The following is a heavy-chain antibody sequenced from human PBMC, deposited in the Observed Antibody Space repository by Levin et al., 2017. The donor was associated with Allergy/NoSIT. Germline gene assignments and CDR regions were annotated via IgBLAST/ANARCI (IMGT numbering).Heavy chain of an antibody. D-gene: IGHD5-12*01. Sequence: GGSLRLSCAASGFTFSSYAMSWVRQAPGKGLEWVSAISGSGGYTYYADSVKGRFTISRDNSKNTLYLQMNSLRAEETAVYYCAKDDSGYDSWGGPFDYWGQGTLVTVSS. J-gene: IGHJ4*02. CDR1: GFTFSSYA. CDR2: ISGSGGYT. V-gene: IGHV3-23*01. CDR3: AKDDSGYDSWGGPFDY.